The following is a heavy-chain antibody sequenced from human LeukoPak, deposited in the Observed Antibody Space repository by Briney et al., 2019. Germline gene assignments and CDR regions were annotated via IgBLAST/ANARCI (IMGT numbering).Heavy chain of an antibody. J-gene: IGHJ6*02. V-gene: IGHV3-23*01. D-gene: IGHD6-13*01. Sequence: QSGGSLRLSCAASGFTFSSYAMSWVRQAPGKGLEWVSAISGSGGSTYYADSMKGRFTISRDNSKNTLYLQMNSLRAEDTAVYYCANPLASDSSSWFLWSYYYGMDVWGQGTTVTVSS. CDR2: ISGSGGST. CDR3: ANPLASDSSSWFLWSYYYGMDV. CDR1: GFTFSSYA.